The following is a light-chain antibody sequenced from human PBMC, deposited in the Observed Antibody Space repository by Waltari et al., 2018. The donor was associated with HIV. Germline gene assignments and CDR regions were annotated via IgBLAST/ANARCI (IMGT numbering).Light chain of an antibody. CDR2: DAS. Sequence: DIQLTQSPSFLSAAVGDRVTITCRANVAISDYLVWYQQKPGTAPKLLIYDASTLQRGVPSRFSGSGSGTDFILTINSLQPEDFGTYYCQQSETYPITFGQGTRLEIK. J-gene: IGKJ5*01. CDR1: VAISDY. CDR3: QQSETYPIT. V-gene: IGKV1-9*01.